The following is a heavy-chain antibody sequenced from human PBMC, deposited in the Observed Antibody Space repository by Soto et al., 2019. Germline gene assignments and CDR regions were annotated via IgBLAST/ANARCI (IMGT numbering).Heavy chain of an antibody. CDR3: AREEPRPGVCNWFDP. D-gene: IGHD7-27*01. CDR2: TYYRSKWYN. V-gene: IGHV6-1*01. CDR1: GDSVSSNSAA. J-gene: IGHJ5*02. Sequence: SQTLSLTCAISGDSVSSNSAAWNWIRQSPSRGLEWLGRTYYRSKWYNDYAGSVKSRITINPDTSKNQCSLQLNSVTPEDTAVYYCAREEPRPGVCNWFDPWGQGTLVTVSS.